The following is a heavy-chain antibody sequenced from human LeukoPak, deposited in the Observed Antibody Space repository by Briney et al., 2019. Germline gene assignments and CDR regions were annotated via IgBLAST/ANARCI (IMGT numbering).Heavy chain of an antibody. CDR3: ARSSGGSYYGYFDY. CDR2: IIPILGIA. J-gene: IGHJ4*02. CDR1: GGTFSSYA. Sequence: ASVKVSCKASGGTFSSYAISWVRQAPGQGLEWMGRIIPILGIANYTQKFQGRVTITADKSTSTAYMELSSLRSEGTAVYYCARSSGGSYYGYFDYWGQGTLVTVSS. V-gene: IGHV1-69*04. D-gene: IGHD1-26*01.